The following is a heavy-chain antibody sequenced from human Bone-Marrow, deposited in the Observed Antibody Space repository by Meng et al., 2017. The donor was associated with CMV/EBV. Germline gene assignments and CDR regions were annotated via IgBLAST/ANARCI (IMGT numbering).Heavy chain of an antibody. CDR2: INPSGGST. D-gene: IGHD2-2*01. Sequence: ASVKVSRKASGYTFTSYHMHWMRQAPGQGLEWMGIINPSGGSTSYAQKFQGRVTMTRDTSTSTAYMELSSLRSEDTAVYYCARGYCSSTSCPRYYYGMDVWGQGTTVTVSS. V-gene: IGHV1-46*01. J-gene: IGHJ6*02. CDR1: GYTFTSYH. CDR3: ARGYCSSTSCPRYYYGMDV.